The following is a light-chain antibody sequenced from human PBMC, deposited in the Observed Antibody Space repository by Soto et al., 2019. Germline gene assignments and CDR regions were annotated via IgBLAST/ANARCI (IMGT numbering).Light chain of an antibody. J-gene: IGKJ1*01. Sequence: EIVLTQSPGTLSLSPGERATLSCRASQSLSSNYLAWYQQKPGQAPRILIYGASSRATGIPDRFSGSGSGTDFTLTISRLEPEDFAVFYCHQCDSSPWTFGQGTKVDIK. CDR3: HQCDSSPWT. CDR1: QSLSSNY. CDR2: GAS. V-gene: IGKV3-20*01.